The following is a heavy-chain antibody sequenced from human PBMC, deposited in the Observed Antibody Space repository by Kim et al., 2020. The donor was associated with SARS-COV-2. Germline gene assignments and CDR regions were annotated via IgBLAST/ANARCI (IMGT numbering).Heavy chain of an antibody. J-gene: IGHJ4*02. D-gene: IGHD6-13*01. Sequence: YAASVKGRVTISRDNSKNTLYLQMNGLGAEDTAVYYCAKDQRSGSWSFDYWGQGTLVTVSS. CDR3: AKDQRSGSWSFDY. V-gene: IGHV3-23*01.